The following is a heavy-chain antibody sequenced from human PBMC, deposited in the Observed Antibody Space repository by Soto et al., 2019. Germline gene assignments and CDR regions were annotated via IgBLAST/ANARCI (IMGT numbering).Heavy chain of an antibody. Sequence: SETLSLTCTVSGGSISSSSYYWGWIRQPPGKGLEWIGSIYYSGSTYYNPSLKSRVTISVDTSKNQFSLKLSSVTAADTAVYYCARGSGSTAYYYYYMDVWGKGTTVTVSS. CDR2: IYYSGST. CDR1: GGSISSSSYY. V-gene: IGHV4-39*01. J-gene: IGHJ6*03. D-gene: IGHD3-10*01. CDR3: ARGSGSTAYYYYYMDV.